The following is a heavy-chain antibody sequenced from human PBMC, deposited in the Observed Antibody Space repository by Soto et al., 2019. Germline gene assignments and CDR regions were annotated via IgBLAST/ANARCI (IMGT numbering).Heavy chain of an antibody. J-gene: IGHJ6*02. Sequence: ASVKVSCKASGYTFTSYGISWVRQAPGQGLEWMGWISAYNGNTNYAQKLQGRVTMTTDTSTSTAYMELRSLRSDDTAVYYCARAKGTCSSTSCYPYYHYGMDVWGQGTTVTVSS. CDR1: GYTFTSYG. V-gene: IGHV1-18*04. CDR2: ISAYNGNT. CDR3: ARAKGTCSSTSCYPYYHYGMDV. D-gene: IGHD2-2*01.